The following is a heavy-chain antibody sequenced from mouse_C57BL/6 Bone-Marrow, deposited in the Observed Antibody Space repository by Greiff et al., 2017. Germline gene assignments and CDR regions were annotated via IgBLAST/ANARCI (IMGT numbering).Heavy chain of an antibody. CDR1: GYTFTSYW. CDR3: ARRAGFRYAMDY. CDR2: IHPNSGST. V-gene: IGHV1-64*01. J-gene: IGHJ4*01. D-gene: IGHD3-3*01. Sequence: QVQLQQPGAELVKPGASVKLSCKASGYTFTSYWMHWVKQRPGQGLEWIGMIHPNSGSTNYNEKFKSKATLTVDKSSSTAYMQHSSLTSEDSAVYYCARRAGFRYAMDYWGQGTSVTVSS.